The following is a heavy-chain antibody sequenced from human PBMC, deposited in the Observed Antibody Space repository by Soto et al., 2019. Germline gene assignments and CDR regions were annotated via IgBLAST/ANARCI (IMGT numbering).Heavy chain of an antibody. Sequence: SQTLSLTCAISGDSVSSNSAAWNWIRQSPSRGLEWLGRTYYRSKWYNDYAVSVKSRITINPDTSKNQISLQLNSVTPEDTAVYYCARVPYSSGWYYYGMDVWGQGTTVTVSS. CDR2: TYYRSKWYN. D-gene: IGHD6-19*01. CDR3: ARVPYSSGWYYYGMDV. J-gene: IGHJ6*02. V-gene: IGHV6-1*01. CDR1: GDSVSSNSAA.